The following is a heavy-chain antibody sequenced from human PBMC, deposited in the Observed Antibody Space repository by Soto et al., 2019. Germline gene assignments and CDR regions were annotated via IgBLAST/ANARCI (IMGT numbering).Heavy chain of an antibody. Sequence: QVQLVQSGAEVKKPGSSVKVSCKASGGTFSSYTISWVRQAPGQGLEWMGRIIPILGIANYAQKFQGRVTMTAXXSXSXXYMELSSLRSEDTAVYYCARDGPWEYSSSGSAFDIWGQGTMVTVSS. J-gene: IGHJ3*02. CDR3: ARDGPWEYSSSGSAFDI. D-gene: IGHD6-13*01. CDR1: GGTFSSYT. CDR2: IIPILGIA. V-gene: IGHV1-69*08.